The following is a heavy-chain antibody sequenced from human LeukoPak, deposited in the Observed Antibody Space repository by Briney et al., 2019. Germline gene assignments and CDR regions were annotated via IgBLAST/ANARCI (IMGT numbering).Heavy chain of an antibody. CDR3: ARGFSSSSGRRTGLSLRFRWFDP. CDR2: INHSGST. CDR1: GGSFSGYY. J-gene: IGHJ5*02. Sequence: PSETLSLTCAVYGGSFSGYYWSWIRPPPGKGLEWIGEINHSGSTNYNPSLKSRVTISVDTSKNQFSLKLSSVTAADTAVYYCARGFSSSSGRRTGLSLRFRWFDPWGQGTLVTVSS. D-gene: IGHD6-6*01. V-gene: IGHV4-34*01.